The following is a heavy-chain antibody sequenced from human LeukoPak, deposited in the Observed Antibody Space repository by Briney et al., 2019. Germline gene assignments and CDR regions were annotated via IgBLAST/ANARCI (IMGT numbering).Heavy chain of an antibody. Sequence: GGSLRLSCAASGFTFDDYAMRWVRQAPGKGLEWVSLISGNGGSTYYADSVKGRFTISRDNSKNSLYLQMNSLRTEDTALYYCAKALHVLLAFGESCLDYWGQGTLVTVSS. CDR1: GFTFDDYA. D-gene: IGHD3-10*01. V-gene: IGHV3-43*02. CDR3: AKALHVLLAFGESCLDY. CDR2: ISGNGGST. J-gene: IGHJ4*02.